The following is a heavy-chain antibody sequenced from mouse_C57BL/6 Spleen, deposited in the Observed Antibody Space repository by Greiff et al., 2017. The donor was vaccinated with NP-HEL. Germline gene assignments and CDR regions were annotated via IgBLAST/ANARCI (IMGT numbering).Heavy chain of an antibody. J-gene: IGHJ2*01. Sequence: EVKLVESGGDLVKPGGSLKLSCAASGFTFSSYGMSWVRQTPDKRLEWVATISSGGSYTYYPDSVKGRFTISRDNAKNTLYLQMSSLKSEDTAMYYCARNWCFDYWGQGTTLTVSS. CDR2: ISSGGSYT. D-gene: IGHD4-1*01. V-gene: IGHV5-6*01. CDR3: ARNWCFDY. CDR1: GFTFSSYG.